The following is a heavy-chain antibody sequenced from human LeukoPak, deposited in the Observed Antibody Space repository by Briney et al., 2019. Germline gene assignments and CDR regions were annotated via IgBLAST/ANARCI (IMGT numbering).Heavy chain of an antibody. CDR1: GGAISSSSYY. V-gene: IGHV4-39*01. Sequence: SETLSLTCTVSGGAISSSSYYWRWIRQPPGKGLEWIGSIYYSGSIYYNSSLKSRVTISVDTSKNQFSLKLSSVTAADTAVYYCERNPRNYGAGIINWFDPWGQGTLVTVSS. J-gene: IGHJ5*02. CDR3: ERNPRNYGAGIINWFDP. D-gene: IGHD3-10*01. CDR2: IYYSGSI.